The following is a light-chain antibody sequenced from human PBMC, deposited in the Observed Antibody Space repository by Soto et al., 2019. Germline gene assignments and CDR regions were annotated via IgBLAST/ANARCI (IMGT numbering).Light chain of an antibody. CDR1: QAINNH. CDR3: QNYNGALWT. CDR2: ATS. Sequence: DIQMTQSPSSLSASVGDRVTFSCRASQAINNHLAWYQQKPGKVPKLLIYATSTLKSGVPSRFSGSGSGTDFTLTISSLQPEDVATYFCQNYNGALWTFGQGTKVEIK. V-gene: IGKV1-27*01. J-gene: IGKJ1*01.